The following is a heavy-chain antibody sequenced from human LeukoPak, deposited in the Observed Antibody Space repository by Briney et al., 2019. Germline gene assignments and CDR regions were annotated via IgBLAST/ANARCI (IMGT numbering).Heavy chain of an antibody. Sequence: GRSLRLSCAASGFTFSSYGMHWVRQAPGKGLEWVAVIWYDGSNKYYADSVKGRFTISRDNSKNTLYLQMNSLRAEDTAVYYCASEHSSGYYYYFDYWGQGTLVTVSS. CDR1: GFTFSSYG. V-gene: IGHV3-33*01. CDR3: ASEHSSGYYYYFDY. CDR2: IWYDGSNK. D-gene: IGHD3-22*01. J-gene: IGHJ4*02.